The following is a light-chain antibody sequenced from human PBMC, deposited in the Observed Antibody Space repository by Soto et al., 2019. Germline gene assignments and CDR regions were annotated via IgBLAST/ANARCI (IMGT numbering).Light chain of an antibody. Sequence: LVTQSTGTLSLSPGERATLSCRASQTLSNSFIAWYQQKPGQAPRLLIYDTSSRATGVPDRYSASGSGTDFTLTISRLEPEDFAVFFCQQYGTSEIIFGQGTRLE. CDR1: QTLSNSF. J-gene: IGKJ5*01. CDR3: QQYGTSEII. CDR2: DTS. V-gene: IGKV3-20*01.